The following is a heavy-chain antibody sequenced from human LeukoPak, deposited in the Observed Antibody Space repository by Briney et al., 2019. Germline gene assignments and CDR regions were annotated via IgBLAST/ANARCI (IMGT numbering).Heavy chain of an antibody. CDR1: GYTFTDSY. CDR3: AKLSTT. Sequence: ASVKVSCKASGYTFTDSYIHWVRQAPGRGLECMGWINPKTGGTNYVQKFQGRVTMTADTPISTVYMELTGLKSDDTAVYYCAKLSTTWGPGALVIVSS. CDR2: INPKTGGT. V-gene: IGHV1-2*02. D-gene: IGHD2/OR15-2a*01. J-gene: IGHJ4*02.